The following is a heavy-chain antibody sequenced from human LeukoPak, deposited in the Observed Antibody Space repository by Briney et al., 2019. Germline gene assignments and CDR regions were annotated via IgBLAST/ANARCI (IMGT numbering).Heavy chain of an antibody. CDR1: GGTFSSYA. CDR3: VLLWFGELKADL. V-gene: IGHV1-69*13. CDR2: IIPIFGTA. J-gene: IGHJ2*01. D-gene: IGHD3-10*01. Sequence: ASVKVSCKASGGTFSSYAISWVRQAPGQGLEWMGGIIPIFGTANYAQKFQGRVTITADESTSTAYMELSRLRSDDTAVYYCVLLWFGELKADLWGRGTLVTVSS.